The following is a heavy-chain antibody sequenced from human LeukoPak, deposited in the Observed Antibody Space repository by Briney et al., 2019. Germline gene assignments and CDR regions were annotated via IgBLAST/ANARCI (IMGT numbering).Heavy chain of an antibody. D-gene: IGHD3-10*01. CDR2: ISSSSSYI. CDR3: ARDYIRFGESHDY. Sequence: GGSLRLSCAASGFTFSSYSMNWVRRAPGKGLEWVSSISSSSSYIYYADSVKGRFTISRDNAKNSLYLQMNSLRAEDTAVYYCARDYIRFGESHDYWGQGTLVTVSS. V-gene: IGHV3-21*01. CDR1: GFTFSSYS. J-gene: IGHJ4*02.